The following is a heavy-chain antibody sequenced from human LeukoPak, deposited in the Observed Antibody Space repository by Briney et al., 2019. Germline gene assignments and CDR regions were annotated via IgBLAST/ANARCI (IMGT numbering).Heavy chain of an antibody. CDR3: AKTIFGVVNNPSDY. Sequence: GGSLRLSCAASGFTFSNYAMSWVRQAPGKGLEWVSATSGTGHSTYYADSVKGRFTISRDNSKDTLYLQMNSLRAEDTAVYYCAKTIFGVVNNPSDYWGQGTLVTVSS. J-gene: IGHJ4*02. CDR1: GFTFSNYA. D-gene: IGHD3-3*01. CDR2: TSGTGHST. V-gene: IGHV3-23*01.